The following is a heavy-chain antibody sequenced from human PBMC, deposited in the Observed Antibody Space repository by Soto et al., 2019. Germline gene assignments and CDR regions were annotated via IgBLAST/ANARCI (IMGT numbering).Heavy chain of an antibody. D-gene: IGHD1-20*01. Sequence: SGGSLRLSCTASGFVFSSYSINWVRQAPGKGLEWVSSIHSSVNIMYYADSVKGRFTISRDNAKNSLFLQMNSLRAEDTAVYYCAKDKRYNWNDGTHYFDYWGQGTLVPVSS. V-gene: IGHV3-21*04. J-gene: IGHJ4*02. CDR1: GFVFSSYS. CDR2: IHSSVNIM. CDR3: AKDKRYNWNDGTHYFDY.